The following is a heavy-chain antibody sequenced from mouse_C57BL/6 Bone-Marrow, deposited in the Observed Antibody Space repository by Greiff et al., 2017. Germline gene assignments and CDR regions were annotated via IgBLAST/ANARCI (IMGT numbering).Heavy chain of an antibody. CDR2: IYPRSGNT. CDR3: ARSFITAVVAAYYAMDY. CDR1: GYTFTSYG. J-gene: IGHJ4*01. V-gene: IGHV1-81*01. D-gene: IGHD1-1*01. Sequence: QVQLKESGAELARPGASVKLSCKASGYTFTSYGISWVKQRTGPGLEWIGEIYPRSGNTYYNEKFKGQATLTVDKSSSTAYMELRSLTSEYSAVYICARSFITAVVAAYYAMDYWGQGTSVTVSS.